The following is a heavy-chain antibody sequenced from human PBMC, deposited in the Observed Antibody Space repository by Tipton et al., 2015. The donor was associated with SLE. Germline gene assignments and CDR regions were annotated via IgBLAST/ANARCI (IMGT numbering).Heavy chain of an antibody. V-gene: IGHV4-61*02. CDR3: ARGDWFDP. Sequence: TLSLTCTVSGYSISSGYYWSWIRQPAGKGLEWIGRIYTSGSTNYNPSLKSRVTISVDTSKNQFSLKLSSVTAADTAVYYCARGDWFDPWGQGTLVTVSS. D-gene: IGHD3-16*01. J-gene: IGHJ5*02. CDR2: IYTSGST. CDR1: GYSISSGYY.